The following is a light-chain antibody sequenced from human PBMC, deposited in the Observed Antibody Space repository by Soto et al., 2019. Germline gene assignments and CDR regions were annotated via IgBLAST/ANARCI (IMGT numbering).Light chain of an antibody. J-gene: IGKJ2*01. CDR3: QHYNSLPPP. CDR1: QTLNNW. CDR2: GAS. V-gene: IGKV1-5*01. Sequence: DIQMTQSPSTLSASVGDRVTITCRASQTLNNWLAWYQQKPGKAPKLLIYGASSLESGVPSRFSGSGSGADFTLTISSLQPDDFGTDYCQHYNSLPPPFGQGTKLDIK.